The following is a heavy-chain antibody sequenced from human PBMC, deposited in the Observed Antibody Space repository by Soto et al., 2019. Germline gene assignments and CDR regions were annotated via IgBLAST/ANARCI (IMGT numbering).Heavy chain of an antibody. CDR2: ISAYNGNT. Sequence: ASVKVSCKASGYTFTSYGISWVRQAPGQGLEWMGWISAYNGNTNYAQKLQGRVTMTTDTSTSTAYMELRSLRSDDTAVYYCARGSSITMVRGVIITWFDYWGQGTLVTVSS. J-gene: IGHJ4*02. CDR1: GYTFTSYG. CDR3: ARGSSITMVRGVIITWFDY. V-gene: IGHV1-18*01. D-gene: IGHD3-10*01.